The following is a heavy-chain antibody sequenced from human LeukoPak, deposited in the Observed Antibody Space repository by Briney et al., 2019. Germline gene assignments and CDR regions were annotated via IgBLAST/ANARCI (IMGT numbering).Heavy chain of an antibody. CDR2: FDPEDGET. CDR1: GYTLTELS. V-gene: IGHV1-24*01. D-gene: IGHD3-10*01. CDR3: ATDRGRFGETHRGICIY. J-gene: IGHJ4*02. Sequence: GASVKVSCKVSGYTLTELSMHWVRQAPGKGREWMGGFDPEDGETIYAQKFQGRVTMTEDTSTDTAYMELSSLRSEDTAVYYCATDRGRFGETHRGICIYWGQGTLVTVSS.